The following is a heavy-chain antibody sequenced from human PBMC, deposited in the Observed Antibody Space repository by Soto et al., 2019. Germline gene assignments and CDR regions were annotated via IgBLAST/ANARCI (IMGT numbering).Heavy chain of an antibody. CDR1: GFTFSSYS. D-gene: IGHD2-21*01. Sequence: EVQLVESGGGLVKPGGSLRLSSAASGFTFSSYSMNWVRQAPGKGLEWVSSISSSSSYIYYADSVKGRFTISRDNAKNSLYLQMNSLRAEDTAVYYCARDVEKALTDWGQGTLVTVSS. CDR2: ISSSSSYI. J-gene: IGHJ4*02. V-gene: IGHV3-21*01. CDR3: ARDVEKALTD.